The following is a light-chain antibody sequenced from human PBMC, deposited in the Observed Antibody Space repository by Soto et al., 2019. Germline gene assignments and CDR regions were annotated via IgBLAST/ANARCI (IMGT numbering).Light chain of an antibody. CDR3: QQYNNWPPYT. CDR1: QSVSSN. Sequence: EIVMTQSPATLSVSPGERATLSCRASQSVSSNLAWYQHKPGQTPRLLIYAASIRATGIPARFSGSGSGTEFTLTISSLQSEDFAIYYCQQYNNWPPYTFGQGTKLEIK. J-gene: IGKJ2*01. V-gene: IGKV3-15*01. CDR2: AAS.